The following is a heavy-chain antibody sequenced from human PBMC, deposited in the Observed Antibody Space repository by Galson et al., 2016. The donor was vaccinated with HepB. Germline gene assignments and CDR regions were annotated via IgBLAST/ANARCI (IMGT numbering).Heavy chain of an antibody. Sequence: SLRLSCAASGFPFSAYYMSWIRQAPGKGLEWVSYISGVGDTQFYADSAKGRFTISRDNAKNSLYLQMNSLRVEDTAVYYCATPMTYYNMGVWGQGTTVTVSS. J-gene: IGHJ6*02. CDR3: ATPMTYYNMGV. CDR2: ISGVGDTQ. V-gene: IGHV3-11*01. CDR1: GFPFSAYY.